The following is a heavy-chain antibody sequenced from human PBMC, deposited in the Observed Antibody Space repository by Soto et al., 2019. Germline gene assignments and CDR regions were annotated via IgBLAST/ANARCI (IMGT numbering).Heavy chain of an antibody. J-gene: IGHJ4*02. Sequence: QVQLVQSGAEVKKPGASVKVSCKASGYTFTSYAMHWVRQAPGQRLEWMGWTNAGNGNTKYSQKFQGRVTITRDTSASTAYMELSSLRAEDTAVYYCARDGGYTWNYNDYFDYWGQGTLVTVSS. D-gene: IGHD1-7*01. V-gene: IGHV1-3*01. CDR3: ARDGGYTWNYNDYFDY. CDR2: TNAGNGNT. CDR1: GYTFTSYA.